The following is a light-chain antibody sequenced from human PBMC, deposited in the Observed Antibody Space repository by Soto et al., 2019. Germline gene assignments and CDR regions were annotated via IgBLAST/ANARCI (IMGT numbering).Light chain of an antibody. J-gene: IGLJ2*01. CDR1: SSDVGGYNY. Sequence: QYALTQPPSASGSPGQSVTISCTGTSSDVGGYNYVSWYQQHPGKAPKLMIYEVSKRPSGVPDRFSGSKSGNTASLTVSGLQVEDEADYYCCSYAGSNNLVFGGGTQLTVL. CDR2: EVS. CDR3: CSYAGSNNLV. V-gene: IGLV2-8*01.